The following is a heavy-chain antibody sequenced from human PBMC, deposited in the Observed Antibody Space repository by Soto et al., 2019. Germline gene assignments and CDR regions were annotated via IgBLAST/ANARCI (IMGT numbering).Heavy chain of an antibody. CDR1: GFTFSSYW. Sequence: GGSLRLSCAASGFTFSSYWMSWVRQAPGKGPEWVANIKQDGSEKYYVDSVKGRFTISRDNSKNTLYLQMNSLRAEDTAVYYCAKEVTYFDWLEWRYNWFDPWGQGTLVTVSS. V-gene: IGHV3-7*05. J-gene: IGHJ5*02. CDR3: AKEVTYFDWLEWRYNWFDP. CDR2: IKQDGSEK. D-gene: IGHD3-9*01.